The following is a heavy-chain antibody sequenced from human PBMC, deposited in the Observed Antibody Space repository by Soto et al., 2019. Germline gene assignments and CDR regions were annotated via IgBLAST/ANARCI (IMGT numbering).Heavy chain of an antibody. J-gene: IGHJ5*02. Sequence: TLSLTCTVSGGSNSSGGYYWSWIRQHPGKGLEWIGYIYYSGSTYYNPSLKSRVTISVDTSKNQFSLKLSSVTAADTAVYYCARDAGYDFWIGLNWFDPWGQGTLVTVSS. D-gene: IGHD3-3*01. CDR3: ARDAGYDFWIGLNWFDP. CDR1: GGSNSSGGYY. CDR2: IYYSGST. V-gene: IGHV4-31*03.